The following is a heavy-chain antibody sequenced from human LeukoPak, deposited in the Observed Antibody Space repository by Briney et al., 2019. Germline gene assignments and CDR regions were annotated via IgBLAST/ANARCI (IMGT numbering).Heavy chain of an antibody. J-gene: IGHJ4*02. V-gene: IGHV3-23*01. Sequence: PGGSLTLSHVGSRCTFRRYAMRWVRQAPAQGREWVSVISDSWDYTSYPDSVRGRFTISRDNSRNTLYLQMISLRPQGNAVYFCAKDASFGKYCTNGVCSPFDYWGQGTLVTVSS. CDR3: AKDASFGKYCTNGVCSPFDY. CDR2: ISDSWDYT. CDR1: RCTFRRYA. D-gene: IGHD2-8*01.